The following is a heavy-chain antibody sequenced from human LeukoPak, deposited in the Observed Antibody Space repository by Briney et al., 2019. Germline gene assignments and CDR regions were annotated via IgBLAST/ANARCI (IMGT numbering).Heavy chain of an antibody. CDR3: ATQPLRYFDY. Sequence: GGSLRLSCAASGFTFSSYAMSWVRQAPGKGPEWVSAISGSGGSTYYADSVKGRFTISRDNSKNTLYLQMNSLRAEDTAVYYCATQPLRYFDYWGQGTLVTVSS. V-gene: IGHV3-23*01. CDR2: ISGSGGST. CDR1: GFTFSSYA. D-gene: IGHD3-9*01. J-gene: IGHJ4*02.